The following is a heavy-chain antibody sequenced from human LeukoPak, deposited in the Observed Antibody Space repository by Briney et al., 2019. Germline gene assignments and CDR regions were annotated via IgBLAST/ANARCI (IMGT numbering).Heavy chain of an antibody. CDR1: GGSFNAYS. CDR2: INHSGST. Sequence: SETLSLTCAFYGGSFNAYSWSWIRQPPGKGLEWIGEINHSGSTNYNPSLKSRVTISVDTPKNQFSLNLSSVTAADTAVYYCTRRRRMRIAVAEYNWFDPWGQGIPVTVSS. J-gene: IGHJ5*02. D-gene: IGHD6-19*01. V-gene: IGHV4-34*01. CDR3: TRRRRMRIAVAEYNWFDP.